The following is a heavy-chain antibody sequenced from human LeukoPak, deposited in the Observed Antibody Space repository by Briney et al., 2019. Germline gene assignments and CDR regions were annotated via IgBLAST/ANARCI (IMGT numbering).Heavy chain of an antibody. CDR2: IYYSGST. V-gene: IGHV4-59*01. Sequence: KPSETLSLTCTVSGGSISSYYWSWIRQPPGKGLEWIGYIYYSGSTNYNPSLKRRVTISVDTPKNQFSRRLSSETAACLAVLYWAREDPAKDAFDIWGQGTMVTSLQ. D-gene: IGHD5-18*01. CDR1: GGSISSYY. J-gene: IGHJ3*02. CDR3: AREDPAKDAFDI.